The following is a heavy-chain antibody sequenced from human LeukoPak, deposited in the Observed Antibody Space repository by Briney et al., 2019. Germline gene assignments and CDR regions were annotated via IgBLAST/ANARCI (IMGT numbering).Heavy chain of an antibody. CDR2: ISPYNGNT. V-gene: IGHV1-18*01. Sequence: ASVKVSCKASGYTFTSYGISWVRQAPGQGLEWMGWISPYNGNTKYAQKLQGRVTMTTDTSTSTAYMELSSLTSDDTAFYYCAKSSSWSDNYFDPWGQGTLVTVSS. D-gene: IGHD6-6*01. J-gene: IGHJ5*02. CDR1: GYTFTSYG. CDR3: AKSSSWSDNYFDP.